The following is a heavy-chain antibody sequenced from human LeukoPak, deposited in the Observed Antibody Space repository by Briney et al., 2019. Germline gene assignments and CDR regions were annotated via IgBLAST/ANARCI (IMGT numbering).Heavy chain of an antibody. J-gene: IGHJ4*02. CDR3: ARGVEHSSSCYFTSPYYFDY. CDR2: INHSGST. D-gene: IGHD6-13*01. V-gene: IGHV4-34*01. CDR1: GGSFSGYY. Sequence: PSETLSLTCAVYGGSFSGYYWSWIRQPPGKGLEWIGEINHSGSTNYNPSLKSRVTISVDTSKNQFSLKLSSVTAADTAVYYCARGVEHSSSCYFTSPYYFDYWGQGTLVTVSS.